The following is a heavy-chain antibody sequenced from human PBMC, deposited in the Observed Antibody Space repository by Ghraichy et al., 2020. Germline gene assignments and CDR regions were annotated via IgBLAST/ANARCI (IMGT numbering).Heavy chain of an antibody. V-gene: IGHV4-59*01. CDR1: GGSISSYY. D-gene: IGHD3-10*01. Sequence: SETLSLTCTVSGGSISSYYWSWIRQPPGKGLEWIWYIYYSGGTNYNPSLKSRVTISVDTSKNQFSLKLSSVTAADTAVYYCARTTYYYGSGKAFDIWGEGTMVTVSS. CDR3: ARTTYYYGSGKAFDI. J-gene: IGHJ3*02. CDR2: IYYSGGT.